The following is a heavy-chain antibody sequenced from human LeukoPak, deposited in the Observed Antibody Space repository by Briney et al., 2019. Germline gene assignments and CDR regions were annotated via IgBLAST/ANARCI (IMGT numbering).Heavy chain of an antibody. CDR1: GFTVSSNY. CDR2: IYSGGST. J-gene: IGHJ4*02. D-gene: IGHD5-24*01. CDR3: AREATKRSYYFDY. V-gene: IGHV3-53*01. Sequence: PGGSLRLSCAASGFTVSSNYMSWVRQAPGKGLGWVSVIYSGGSTYYADSVKGRFTISRDNSKNTLYLQMNSLRAEDTAVYYCAREATKRSYYFDYWGQGTLVTVSS.